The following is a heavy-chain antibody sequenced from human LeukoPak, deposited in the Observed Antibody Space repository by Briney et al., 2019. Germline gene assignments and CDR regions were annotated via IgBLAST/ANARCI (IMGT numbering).Heavy chain of an antibody. V-gene: IGHV1-24*01. CDR3: ATRGITVVNPHRTFDY. J-gene: IGHJ4*02. Sequence: AAVTVSFKFSVYTLTELSMHWVRQAPGKGGGGMGGFDPEDGETIYAQKFQGRVTMTEDTSTDTAYMELSSLRSEDTAVYYCATRGITVVNPHRTFDYWGQGTLVTVSS. CDR2: FDPEDGET. CDR1: VYTLTELS. D-gene: IGHD4-23*01.